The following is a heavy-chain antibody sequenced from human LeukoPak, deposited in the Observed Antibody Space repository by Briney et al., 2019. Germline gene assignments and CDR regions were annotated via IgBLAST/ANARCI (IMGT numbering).Heavy chain of an antibody. Sequence: PSETLSLTCTVSGYSISSGYYWGWIRQPPGKGLEWIGSIYHSGSTYYNPSLKSRVTISVDTSKNQFSLKLSSVTAADTAVYYCARDSYYYDSSTYRVFDYWGQGTLVTVSS. CDR3: ARDSYYYDSSTYRVFDY. J-gene: IGHJ4*02. D-gene: IGHD3-22*01. CDR2: IYHSGST. CDR1: GYSISSGYY. V-gene: IGHV4-38-2*02.